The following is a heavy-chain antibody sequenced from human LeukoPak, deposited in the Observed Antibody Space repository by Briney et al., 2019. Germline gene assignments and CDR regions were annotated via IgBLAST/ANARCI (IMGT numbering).Heavy chain of an antibody. V-gene: IGHV3-23*01. CDR1: GFTFSDYA. Sequence: PGGSLRLSCVASGFTFSDYAMTWVRQAPVKGLEWVSTITSNGGTTFYADSVKGRFAISRDNSKNTLFLQMNSLRAEDTAVYYCAKAASHWYFDYWGQGSLVAVSS. J-gene: IGHJ4*02. CDR3: AKAASHWYFDY. CDR2: ITSNGGTT. D-gene: IGHD1-1*01.